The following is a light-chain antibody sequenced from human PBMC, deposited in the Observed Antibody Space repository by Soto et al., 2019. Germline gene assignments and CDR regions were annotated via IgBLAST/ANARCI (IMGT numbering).Light chain of an antibody. CDR3: QQRSSWPIP. V-gene: IGKV3-11*01. Sequence: EIVLTQSPATLSLSPGERATLSCRASQSVTSYLAWYQQRPGQAPRLLIYDASRRATGIPARFSGSGSGADFTLTISSLEPEDFAVYYCQQRSSWPIPFGQGTRLEIK. J-gene: IGKJ5*01. CDR1: QSVTSY. CDR2: DAS.